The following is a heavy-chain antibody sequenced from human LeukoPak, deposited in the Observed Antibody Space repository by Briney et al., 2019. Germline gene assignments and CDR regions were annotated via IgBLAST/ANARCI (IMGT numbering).Heavy chain of an antibody. D-gene: IGHD3-10*01. CDR1: GFTFSSYA. CDR3: ARAGSGSYLD. Sequence: PGRSLRLSCAASGFTFSSYAMHWVRQAPGKGLEWVAVISYDGSNKYYADSVKGRFTISRDNSKNTLYLQMNSLRAEDTAVYYCARAGSGSYLDWGQGTLVTVSS. J-gene: IGHJ4*02. V-gene: IGHV3-30*04. CDR2: ISYDGSNK.